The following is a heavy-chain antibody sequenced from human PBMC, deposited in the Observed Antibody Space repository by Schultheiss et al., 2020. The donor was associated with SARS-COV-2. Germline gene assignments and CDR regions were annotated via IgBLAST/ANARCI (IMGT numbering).Heavy chain of an antibody. V-gene: IGHV3-30-3*01. J-gene: IGHJ4*02. D-gene: IGHD3-3*01. CDR1: GFTFSSYA. Sequence: GGSLRLSCAASGFTFSSYAMHWVRQAPGKGLEWVAVISYDGSNKYYADSVKGRFTISRDNSKNTLYLQMNSLRAEDTAVYYCARVVTIFGVVITYFDYWGQGTLVTVSS. CDR2: ISYDGSNK. CDR3: ARVVTIFGVVITYFDY.